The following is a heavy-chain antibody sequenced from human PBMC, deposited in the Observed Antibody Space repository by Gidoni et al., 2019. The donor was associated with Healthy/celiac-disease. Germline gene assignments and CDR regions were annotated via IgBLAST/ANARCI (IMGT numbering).Heavy chain of an antibody. D-gene: IGHD3-10*01. CDR3: ARVGSNYYGSGSYSSARGLDYFDY. Sequence: YNPSLKSRVTISVDTSKNQFSLKLSSVTAADTAVYYCARVGSNYYGSGSYSSARGLDYFDYWGQGTLVTVSS. V-gene: IGHV4-30-2*04. J-gene: IGHJ4*02.